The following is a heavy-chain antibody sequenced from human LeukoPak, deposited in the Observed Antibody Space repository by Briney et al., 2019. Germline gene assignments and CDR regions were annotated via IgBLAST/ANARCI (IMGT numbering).Heavy chain of an antibody. Sequence: SETLSLTCTVSGGSISSSSYYWGWIRQPPGKGLEWIGYIYYSGSTNYNPSLKSRVTISVDTSKNQFSLKLSSVAAADTAVYYCARRSYYDSSGPLDYWGQGTLVTFSS. D-gene: IGHD3-22*01. CDR1: GGSISSSSYY. CDR3: ARRSYYDSSGPLDY. CDR2: IYYSGST. V-gene: IGHV4-61*05. J-gene: IGHJ4*02.